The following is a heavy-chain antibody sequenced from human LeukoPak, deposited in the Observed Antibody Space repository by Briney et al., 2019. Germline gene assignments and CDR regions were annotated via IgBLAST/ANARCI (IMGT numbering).Heavy chain of an antibody. CDR1: GFSFNSYT. Sequence: PGGSLRLSCLASGFSFNSYTMNWVREAPGKGLEWVSTISPGVSGYTWYAESVKGRFTISRDNPENSLYLQMDSLRADDTAVYYCVRDVSRRIGMDVWGHGTTVTISS. D-gene: IGHD2/OR15-2a*01. CDR3: VRDVSRRIGMDV. J-gene: IGHJ6*02. V-gene: IGHV3-21*06. CDR2: ISPGVSGYT.